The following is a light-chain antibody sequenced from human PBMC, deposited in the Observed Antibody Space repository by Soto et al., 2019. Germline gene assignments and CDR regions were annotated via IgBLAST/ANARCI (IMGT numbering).Light chain of an antibody. CDR1: RTDGDGHDY. J-gene: IGLJ1*01. Sequence: QSYLTQPASVSGSPGQSIAISCIGVRTDGDGHDYVSWYQQHPGQAPQLIIYDVYNRPSGVSDRFSCSKSGNTASLVISGLQAEDEADYFFTSYTASSPFYVFGAGTQLTVL. CDR2: DVY. V-gene: IGLV2-14*03. CDR3: TSYTASSPFYV.